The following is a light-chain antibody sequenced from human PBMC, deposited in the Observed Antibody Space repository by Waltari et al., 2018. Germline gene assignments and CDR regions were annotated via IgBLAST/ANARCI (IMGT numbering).Light chain of an antibody. CDR1: QSISTW. CDR2: KAS. J-gene: IGKJ2*01. CDR3: QQYNSDSHS. V-gene: IGKV1-5*03. Sequence: DIQMTQSPSSLSASVGAKVSITSRASQSISTWLAWFQLKPGKAPKLLIYKASNLESGVPSRFSGSGSGTEFTLTISSLLPEDFATYYCQQYNSDSHSFGQGTRLEIK.